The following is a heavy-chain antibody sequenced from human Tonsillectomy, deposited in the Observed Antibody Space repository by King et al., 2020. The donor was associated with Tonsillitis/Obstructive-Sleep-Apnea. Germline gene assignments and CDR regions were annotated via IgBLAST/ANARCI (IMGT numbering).Heavy chain of an antibody. D-gene: IGHD5-24*01. CDR1: GYHFTTYW. J-gene: IGHJ3*02. CDR2: IYPGDSDT. Sequence: QLVQSGAEVKKPGESLKISCKASGYHFTTYWIDWVRQMPGKGLEWMGMIYPGDSDTKYSPSFQGPVTISADKSISTAYLQWSSLKASDTAMYYCARRGYGYNLYAFDIWGQGTMVTVSP. CDR3: ARRGYGYNLYAFDI. V-gene: IGHV5-51*01.